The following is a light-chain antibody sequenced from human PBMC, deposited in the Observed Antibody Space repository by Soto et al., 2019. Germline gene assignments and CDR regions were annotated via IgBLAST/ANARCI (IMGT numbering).Light chain of an antibody. CDR2: EVS. V-gene: IGLV2-8*01. Sequence: QSALTQPPSASGSPGQSVTISCTGTSSDVGGYNYVSWYQQHPGKAPKLMIYEVSKRPSGVPDRFSGSKSDNTAYLTVSGLQAEDEDDYYCISYAGSDNFVFGTGTKLTVL. CDR1: SSDVGGYNY. CDR3: ISYAGSDNFV. J-gene: IGLJ1*01.